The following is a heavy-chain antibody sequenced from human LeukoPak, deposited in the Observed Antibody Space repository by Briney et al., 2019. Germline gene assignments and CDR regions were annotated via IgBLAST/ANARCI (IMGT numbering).Heavy chain of an antibody. CDR1: GFTFSSYE. Sequence: GGSLRLSRAASGFTFSSYEMNWVRQAPGKGLEWVSYISSSGSTIYYADSVKGRFTISRDNAKNSLYLQMNSLRAEDTAVYYCARVKYSGIAAPVGYWGQGTLVTVSS. CDR2: ISSSGSTI. D-gene: IGHD6-13*01. J-gene: IGHJ4*02. CDR3: ARVKYSGIAAPVGY. V-gene: IGHV3-48*03.